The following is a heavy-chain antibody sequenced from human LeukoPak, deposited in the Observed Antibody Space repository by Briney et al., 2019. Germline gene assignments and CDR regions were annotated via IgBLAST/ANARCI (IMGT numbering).Heavy chain of an antibody. Sequence: GESLKISCQGSGYSFTSYWIAWVRQMPGKGLEWMGTIYPGDSDTRYSPSFQGQVTISADKSISTAYLQWTSLKASDSAMFYCARMDGSGSYYNDYYFVYWGQGTLVTVSS. CDR1: GYSFTSYW. CDR2: IYPGDSDT. CDR3: ARMDGSGSYYNDYYFVY. J-gene: IGHJ4*02. V-gene: IGHV5-51*01. D-gene: IGHD3-10*01.